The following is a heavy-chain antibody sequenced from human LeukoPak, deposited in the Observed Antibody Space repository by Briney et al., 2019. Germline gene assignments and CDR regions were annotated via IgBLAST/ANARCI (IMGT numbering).Heavy chain of an antibody. CDR2: IWPDGSKK. Sequence: GGSLRLSCVASGFIFSHYGMHWVRQAPGKGLEWVAFIWPDGSKKYYADSVKGRFAISRENSKNTVYLQMNDLRPEDTALYFCAKISSSAESNFDYWGQGTLLTVSS. D-gene: IGHD6-25*01. J-gene: IGHJ4*02. CDR3: AKISSSAESNFDY. V-gene: IGHV3-30*02. CDR1: GFIFSHYG.